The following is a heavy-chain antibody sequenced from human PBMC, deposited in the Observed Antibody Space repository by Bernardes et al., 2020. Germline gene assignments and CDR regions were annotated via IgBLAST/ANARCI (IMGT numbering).Heavy chain of an antibody. CDR1: GFTFSSYA. CDR2: ISGSGGST. V-gene: IGHV3-23*01. D-gene: IGHD2-15*01. CDR3: AKVWSTGYCSGGSCPKTYFDY. Sequence: GGSLRLSCAASGFTFSSYAMSWVRQAPGKGLEWVLAISGSGGSTYYADSVKGRFTISRDNSKNTLYLQMNSLRAEDTAVYYCAKVWSTGYCSGGSCPKTYFDYWGQGTLVTVSS. J-gene: IGHJ4*02.